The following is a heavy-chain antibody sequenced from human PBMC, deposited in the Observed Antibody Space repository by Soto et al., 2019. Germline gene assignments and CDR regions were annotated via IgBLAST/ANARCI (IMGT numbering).Heavy chain of an antibody. V-gene: IGHV3-23*01. J-gene: IGHJ5*02. Sequence: GGSLRVSCAASGFTFNNYAMTWVRQAAGKGLEWVSAIGPSLTTYYADSVKGRFAISRDNSKNTLYLQMNSLRAEDTAVYYCAKDLRIASWGQGTLVTVSS. CDR3: AKDLRIAS. CDR2: IGPSLTT. D-gene: IGHD2-15*01. CDR1: GFTFNNYA.